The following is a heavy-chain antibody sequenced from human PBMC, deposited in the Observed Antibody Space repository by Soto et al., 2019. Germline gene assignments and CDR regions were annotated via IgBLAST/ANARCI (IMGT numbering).Heavy chain of an antibody. CDR1: EDRVVNYG. CDR3: ASQYSSRWSIDY. D-gene: IGHD6-13*01. CDR2: IYPGDSDT. Sequence: MRICSEFAEDRVVNYGSGWMRQMPGKGLEWMGIIYPGDSDTRYSPSFQGQVTISADKSISTAYLQWSSLKASDTAMYYCASQYSSRWSIDYWGQGTLVTVSS. V-gene: IGHV5-51*01. J-gene: IGHJ4*02.